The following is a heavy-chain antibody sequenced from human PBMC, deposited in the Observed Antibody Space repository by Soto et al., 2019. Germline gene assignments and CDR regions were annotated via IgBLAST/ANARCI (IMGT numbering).Heavy chain of an antibody. CDR1: GGSISSGDYY. V-gene: IGHV4-61*08. Sequence: PSETLSLTCTVSGGSISSGDYYWSLIRQPPGKGLEWIGYIYYSGSTNYNPSLKSRVTISVDTSKNQFSLKLSSVTAADTAVYYCARRGYSNNYYYYYMDVWGKGTTVTVSS. J-gene: IGHJ6*03. CDR3: ARRGYSNNYYYYYMDV. CDR2: IYYSGST. D-gene: IGHD4-4*01.